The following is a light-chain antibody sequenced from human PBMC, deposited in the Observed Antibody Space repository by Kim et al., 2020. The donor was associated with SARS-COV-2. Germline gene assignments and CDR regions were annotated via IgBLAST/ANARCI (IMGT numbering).Light chain of an antibody. J-gene: IGLJ2*01. CDR2: YDS. Sequence: APGKTAMMTCEGNNIGSKSVHWYQQRPGQAPVLVIYYDSDRPSGIPERFSGSNSGKTATLTISRVEAGDEADYYCQVWDSSSDHLVFGGGTKLTVL. V-gene: IGLV3-21*04. CDR3: QVWDSSSDHLV. CDR1: NIGSKS.